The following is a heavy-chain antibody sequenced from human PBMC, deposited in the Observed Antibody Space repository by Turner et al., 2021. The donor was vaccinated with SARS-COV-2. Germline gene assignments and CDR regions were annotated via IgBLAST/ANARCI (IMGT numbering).Heavy chain of an antibody. Sequence: EVQLVESGGGLVQPVGSLRLSCAASGFTFSSYWMSWVRKAPGKGLEWVANINQDGSEKYYVDSVKGRFTISRDNAKNSLYLQMNSLRAEDTAVYYCARDRPQYYDFWSGYWWFDPWGQGTLVTVSS. V-gene: IGHV3-7*03. J-gene: IGHJ5*02. CDR3: ARDRPQYYDFWSGYWWFDP. D-gene: IGHD3-3*01. CDR2: INQDGSEK. CDR1: GFTFSSYW.